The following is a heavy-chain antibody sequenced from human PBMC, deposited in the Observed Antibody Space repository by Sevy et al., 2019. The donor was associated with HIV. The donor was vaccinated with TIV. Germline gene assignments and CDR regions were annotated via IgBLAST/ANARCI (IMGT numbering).Heavy chain of an antibody. D-gene: IGHD3-16*01. V-gene: IGHV3-11*01. Sequence: GGSLRLSCTASGFTLSDYYMSWIRQASGKGLQWISYISGSDDSGGDDTIYYADSVKGRFTISRDNAKNSLYLQMSSLRADDTAVYYCARDHVKDGKGGDYYYHAMDVWGRGTTVTVSS. CDR2: ISGSDDSGGDDTI. CDR3: ARDHVKDGKGGDYYYHAMDV. CDR1: GFTLSDYY. J-gene: IGHJ6*02.